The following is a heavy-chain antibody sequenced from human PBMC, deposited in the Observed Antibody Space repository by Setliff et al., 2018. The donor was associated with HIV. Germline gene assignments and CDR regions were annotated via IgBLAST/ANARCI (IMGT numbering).Heavy chain of an antibody. CDR3: ARHPPHDSTWPYYYYGMDV. CDR1: GGSINSYY. V-gene: IGHV4-4*09. Sequence: KSSETLSLTCTVSGGSINSYYWSWIRQPPGKGLEWIGYIYATGSTNYNPSLKGRVTVSVDTAKNQFFLRLSSVTAADTAVYYCARHPPHDSTWPYYYYGMDVWGQGTKVTVSS. J-gene: IGHJ6*02. CDR2: IYATGST. D-gene: IGHD6-13*01.